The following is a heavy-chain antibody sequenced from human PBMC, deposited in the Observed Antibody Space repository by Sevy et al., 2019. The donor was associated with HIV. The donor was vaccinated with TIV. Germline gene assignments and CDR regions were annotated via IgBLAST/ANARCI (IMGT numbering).Heavy chain of an antibody. J-gene: IGHJ4*02. Sequence: ASVKVSCQASGYTFTSYRIYWVRQAPGQGLEWMGWISPFNGDTNYAQKLQGRVTMITDTSTNTANMEMRSLRADETAVYYCARAYCSGGSCYSLAYWGQGTLVTVSS. CDR3: ARAYCSGGSCYSLAY. CDR2: ISPFNGDT. V-gene: IGHV1-18*01. CDR1: GYTFTSYR. D-gene: IGHD2-15*01.